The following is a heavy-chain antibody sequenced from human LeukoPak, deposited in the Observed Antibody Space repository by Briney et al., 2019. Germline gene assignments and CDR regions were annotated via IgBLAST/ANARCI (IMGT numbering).Heavy chain of an antibody. CDR2: IIPIFGTA. D-gene: IGHD4-11*01. CDR1: GGTFSSYA. CDR3: ARGAGTTLTWPVDY. J-gene: IGHJ4*02. V-gene: IGHV1-69*06. Sequence: GASVKVSCKASGGTFSSYAISWVRQAPGQGLEWMGGIIPIFGTANYAQKFQGRVTITADKSTSTAYMELSSLRSEDTAVYYCARGAGTTLTWPVDYWGQGTLVTVSS.